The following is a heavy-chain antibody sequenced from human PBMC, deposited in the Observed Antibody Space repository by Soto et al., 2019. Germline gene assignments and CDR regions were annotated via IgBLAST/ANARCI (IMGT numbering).Heavy chain of an antibody. D-gene: IGHD3-10*01. CDR1: GYTFTSYY. CDR2: INPSGGST. CDR3: ARDYMVRGVIIGFDY. Sequence: ASVKVSCTASGYTFTSYYMHWVRQAPGQGLEWMGIINPSGGSTSYAQKFQGRVTMTRDTSTSTVYMELSSLRSEDTAVYYCARDYMVRGVIIGFDYWGQGTLVTVSS. V-gene: IGHV1-46*03. J-gene: IGHJ4*02.